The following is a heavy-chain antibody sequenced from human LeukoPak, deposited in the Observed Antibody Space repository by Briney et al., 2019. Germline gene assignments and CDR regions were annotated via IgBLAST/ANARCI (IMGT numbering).Heavy chain of an antibody. D-gene: IGHD6-6*01. CDR1: GGSFSSSPYY. Sequence: SETLSLTCTVSGGSFSSSPYYWGWIRQPPGKGLEWIGSVYDSGSTFYNPSLKSRVTISVDTFKNQFSLMLTSVTAADTAVYYCAKTGSSIAARPPDYWGQGTLVIVSS. CDR3: AKTGSSIAARPPDY. CDR2: VYDSGST. V-gene: IGHV4-39*07. J-gene: IGHJ4*02.